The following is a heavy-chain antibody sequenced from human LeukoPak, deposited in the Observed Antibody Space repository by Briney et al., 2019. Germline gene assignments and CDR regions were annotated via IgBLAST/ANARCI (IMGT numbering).Heavy chain of an antibody. J-gene: IGHJ4*02. Sequence: PSETLSLTCTVSGGSISSGGYYWSWIRQHPGKGLEWIGYIYYSGSTYYNPSLKSRVTISVDTSKNQFPLKLSSVTAADTAVYYCARVGDSSGYYYAPGGDHLDYWGQGTLVTVSS. D-gene: IGHD3-22*01. V-gene: IGHV4-31*03. CDR3: ARVGDSSGYYYAPGGDHLDY. CDR1: GGSISSGGYY. CDR2: IYYSGST.